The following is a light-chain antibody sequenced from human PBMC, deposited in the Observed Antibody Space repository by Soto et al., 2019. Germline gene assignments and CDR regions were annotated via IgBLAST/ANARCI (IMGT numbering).Light chain of an antibody. J-gene: IGKJ5*01. V-gene: IGKV3-20*01. CDR1: QTIASRY. CDR3: QQYDTSPPT. Sequence: VFTHPPSTLSFFPGGRATPSCHGRQTIASRYLAWYQHQPGQAPRLLIYRTFARAPGIPDRFSGGGSGTDFTLTISRLEREDFAVYYCQQYDTSPPTFGQGTRLEIK. CDR2: RTF.